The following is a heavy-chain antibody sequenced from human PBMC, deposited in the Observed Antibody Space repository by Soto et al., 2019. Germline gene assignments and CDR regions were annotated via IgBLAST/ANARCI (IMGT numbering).Heavy chain of an antibody. CDR1: GGTFSSYA. V-gene: IGHV1-69*12. CDR3: ARGYSGYDLGESFDY. CDR2: IIPIFGTA. D-gene: IGHD5-12*01. Sequence: QVQLVQSGAEVKKPGSSVTVSCKASGGTFSSYAISWVRQAPGQGLEWMGGIIPIFGTANYAQKFQGRVTSTADESTSTAYMELSSLRSEDTAMYYCARGYSGYDLGESFDYWGQGTLVTVSS. J-gene: IGHJ4*02.